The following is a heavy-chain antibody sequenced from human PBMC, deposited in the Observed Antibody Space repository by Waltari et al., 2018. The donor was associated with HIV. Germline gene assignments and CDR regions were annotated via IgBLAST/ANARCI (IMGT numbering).Heavy chain of an antibody. CDR2: INPNSGGT. Sequence: QVQLVQSGAEVKKHGASVKVSCKASGYTFTAYYMHWVRQAPGQGLEWMGWINPNSGGTNYAQKFQGRVTMTRDTSISTAYMELSRLRSDDTAVYYCARDRHSNSRILGYYYGMDVWGQGTTVTVSS. V-gene: IGHV1-2*02. CDR3: ARDRHSNSRILGYYYGMDV. J-gene: IGHJ6*02. CDR1: GYTFTAYY. D-gene: IGHD6-6*01.